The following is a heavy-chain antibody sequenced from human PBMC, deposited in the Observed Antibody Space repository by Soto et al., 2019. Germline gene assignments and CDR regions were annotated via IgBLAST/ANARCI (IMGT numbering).Heavy chain of an antibody. J-gene: IGHJ4*02. V-gene: IGHV3-48*03. D-gene: IGHD3-3*01. CDR1: GLTFSSYE. Sequence: SLRLSCAASGLTFSSYEMNWVRQAPGKGPEWVSYITGSGSPIYYADSVKGRFTVSRDNAKNSLYLQMNSLRAEDTAVYYCATGRYDFAYWGQGTLVTVSS. CDR3: ATGRYDFAY. CDR2: ITGSGSPI.